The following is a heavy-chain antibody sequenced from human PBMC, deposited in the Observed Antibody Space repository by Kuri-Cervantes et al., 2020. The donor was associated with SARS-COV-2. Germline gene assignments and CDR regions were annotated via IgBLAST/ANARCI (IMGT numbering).Heavy chain of an antibody. Sequence: GGSLRLSCAASGFTFSSYSMNWVRQAPGKGLEWVAVIWYDGSNKYYADSVKGRFAISRDNSENTLYLQMNSLRAEDTAVYYRARGGEGGSYCRASKYYGMDVWGQGTTVTVSS. D-gene: IGHD1-26*01. CDR3: ARGGEGGSYCRASKYYGMDV. V-gene: IGHV3-33*08. CDR2: IWYDGSNK. J-gene: IGHJ6*02. CDR1: GFTFSSYS.